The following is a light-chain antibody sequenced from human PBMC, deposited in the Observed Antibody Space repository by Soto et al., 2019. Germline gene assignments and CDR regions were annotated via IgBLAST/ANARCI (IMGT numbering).Light chain of an antibody. J-gene: IGKJ1*01. CDR1: QTISSW. CDR3: QEYFQWPPGM. Sequence: DIQMTQSPSTLSGSVGDRVTITCRASQTISSWLAWYQQKPGKAPKLLIYKASTLKSGVPSRFSGSGSGTEFTLTISGLQSEDFAVYYCQEYFQWPPGMFGPGTKVDIK. V-gene: IGKV1-5*03. CDR2: KAS.